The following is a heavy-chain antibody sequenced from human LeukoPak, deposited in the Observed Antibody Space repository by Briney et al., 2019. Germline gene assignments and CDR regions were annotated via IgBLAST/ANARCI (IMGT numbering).Heavy chain of an antibody. CDR2: ISYDGSNK. CDR1: GYTFSGYG. CDR3: AKDRGRVYDSSGYGSLDY. V-gene: IGHV3-30*18. Sequence: GGSLRLSCAVSGYTFSGYGMHWVRQAPGKGLEWVAVISYDGSNKYYADSVKGRFTISRDNSKNTLYLQMNSLRAEDTAVYYCAKDRGRVYDSSGYGSLDYWGQGTLVTVSS. J-gene: IGHJ4*02. D-gene: IGHD3-22*01.